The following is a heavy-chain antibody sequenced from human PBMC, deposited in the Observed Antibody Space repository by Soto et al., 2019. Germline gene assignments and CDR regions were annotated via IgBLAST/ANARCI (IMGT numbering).Heavy chain of an antibody. CDR2: INSDGSST. J-gene: IGHJ4*02. CDR1: GFTFSSYW. Sequence: LSLTCAASGFTFSSYWMHWVRQAPGKGLVWVSRINSDGSSTSYADSVKGRFTISRDNAKNTLYLQMNSLRAEDTAVYYCARDARASGSYDYWGQGTLVTVSS. CDR3: ARDARASGSYDY. D-gene: IGHD3-10*01. V-gene: IGHV3-74*01.